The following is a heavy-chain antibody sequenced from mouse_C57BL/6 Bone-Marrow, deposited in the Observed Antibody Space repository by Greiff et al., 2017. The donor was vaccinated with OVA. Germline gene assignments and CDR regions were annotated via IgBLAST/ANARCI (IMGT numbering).Heavy chain of an antibody. Sequence: QVQLKESGAELVRPGTSVKMSCKASGYTFTNYWIGWAKQRPGHGLEWIGDIYPGGGYTNYNEKFKGKATLTADKSSSTAYMQFSSLTSEDSAIYYCARGYFDYWGQGTTLTVSS. V-gene: IGHV1-63*01. CDR2: IYPGGGYT. CDR3: ARGYFDY. CDR1: GYTFTNYW. J-gene: IGHJ2*01.